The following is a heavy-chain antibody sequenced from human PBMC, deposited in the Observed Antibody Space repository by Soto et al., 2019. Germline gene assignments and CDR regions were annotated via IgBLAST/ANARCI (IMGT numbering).Heavy chain of an antibody. Sequence: ASVKVSCKASGYTFTGDYMHWVRQAPGQGLEWMGWINPNSGGTNYALKFQGRVTMTRDTSISTAYMELSRLRSDDTAVYYCARVVGATTIWFDPWGQGTLVTV. CDR2: INPNSGGT. CDR3: ARVVGATTIWFDP. D-gene: IGHD1-26*01. V-gene: IGHV1-2*02. J-gene: IGHJ5*02. CDR1: GYTFTGDY.